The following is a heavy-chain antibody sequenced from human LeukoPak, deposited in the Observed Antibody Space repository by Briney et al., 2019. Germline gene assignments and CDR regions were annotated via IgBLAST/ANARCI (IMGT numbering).Heavy chain of an antibody. CDR1: GFTFSSYW. Sequence: PGGSLRLSCAASGFTFSSYWMHWVRQAPGKGLVWVSRINSDGSSTSYADSVKGRFTISRDNAKNTLYLQMNSLRAEDTAVYYCAREDYSGYDYLFRTWGQGTLVTVSS. J-gene: IGHJ5*02. CDR2: INSDGSST. D-gene: IGHD5-12*01. V-gene: IGHV3-74*01. CDR3: AREDYSGYDYLFRT.